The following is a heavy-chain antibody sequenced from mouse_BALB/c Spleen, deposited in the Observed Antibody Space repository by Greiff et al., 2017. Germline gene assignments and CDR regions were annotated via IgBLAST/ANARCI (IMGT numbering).Heavy chain of an antibody. CDR3: TRSGGWLVRFDY. J-gene: IGHJ2*01. Sequence: VQLQESGAELVRPGASVTLSCKASGFTFTDYEMHWVKQTPVHGLEWIGAIDPETGGTAYNQKFKGKATLTADKSSSTAYMELRSLTSEDSAVYYCTRSGGWLVRFDYWGQGTTLTVAS. V-gene: IGHV1-15*01. CDR1: GFTFTDYE. CDR2: IDPETGGT. D-gene: IGHD2-3*01.